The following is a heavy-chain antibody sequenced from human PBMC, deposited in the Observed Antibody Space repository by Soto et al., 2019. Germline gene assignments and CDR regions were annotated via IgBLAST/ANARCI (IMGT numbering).Heavy chain of an antibody. CDR3: ARLRGDYDSDY. V-gene: IGHV1-69*06. CDR1: GGTFSSDA. CDR2: IIPIFGTA. D-gene: IGHD4-17*01. Sequence: ASVNFSCKASGGTFSSDAISGVRQAPGQGLEWMGGIIPIFGTANYAQKFQGRVTITADKSTSTAYMELSSLRSEDTAVYYCARLRGDYDSDYWVQGTLVTVSS. J-gene: IGHJ4*02.